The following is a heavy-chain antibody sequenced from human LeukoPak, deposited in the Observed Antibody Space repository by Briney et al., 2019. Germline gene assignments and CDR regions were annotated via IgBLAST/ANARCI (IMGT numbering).Heavy chain of an antibody. D-gene: IGHD1-26*01. V-gene: IGHV3-23*01. Sequence: PGGSLTLSCAGSGFTFSSYAMSWVRQAPGKGLEWVSAVSGAGGSTYYADSVKGRFTISRDNSRNTLSLQMNSLRAEDTAVYYCAKVRTGTYYRDPFDIWGQGTMVTVSS. CDR3: AKVRTGTYYRDPFDI. CDR2: VSGAGGST. CDR1: GFTFSSYA. J-gene: IGHJ3*02.